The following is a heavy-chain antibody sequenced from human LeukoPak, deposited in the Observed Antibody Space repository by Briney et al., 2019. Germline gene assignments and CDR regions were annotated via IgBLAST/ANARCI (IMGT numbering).Heavy chain of an antibody. CDR2: ISGSGGST. D-gene: IGHD1-7*01. J-gene: IGHJ4*02. V-gene: IGHV3-23*01. CDR1: GFTFSSYA. Sequence: GGSLRLSWAASGFTFSSYAMSWVRQAPGKGLEWVSAISGSGGSTYYADSVKGRFTVSRDNSKNTLYLQMSSLRAEDTAVYYCAKDERNWNYNLASQTYDWGQGTLVTVSS. CDR3: AKDERNWNYNLASQTYD.